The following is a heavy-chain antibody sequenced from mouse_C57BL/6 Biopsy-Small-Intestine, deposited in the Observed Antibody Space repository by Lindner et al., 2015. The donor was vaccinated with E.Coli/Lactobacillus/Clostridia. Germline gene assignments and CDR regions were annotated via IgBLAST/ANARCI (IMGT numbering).Heavy chain of an antibody. CDR3: ARRSISSYYFDY. J-gene: IGHJ2*01. CDR1: GYTFTSYW. V-gene: IGHV1-69*01. D-gene: IGHD1-1*01. CDR2: IDPSDSYI. Sequence: VQLQESGAELVMPGASVKLSCKASGYTFTSYWMHWVKQRPGQGLEWIGEIDPSDSYINYNQKFKGKATLTVDKSSSTAYMQLSSLTSEDSAVYYCARRSISSYYFDYWGQGTTLTVSS.